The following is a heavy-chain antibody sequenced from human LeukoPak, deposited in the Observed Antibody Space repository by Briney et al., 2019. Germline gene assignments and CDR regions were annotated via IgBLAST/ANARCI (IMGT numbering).Heavy chain of an antibody. CDR3: AKTGILTGYGVPYYMDV. CDR1: GFTFRSHG. J-gene: IGHJ6*03. CDR2: ISGSGGTT. Sequence: GGSLRLSCAASGFTFRSHGMSWVRQAPGKGLEWVSAISGSGGTTYYADSVKGRFTVSRDNSKNTLYLQMNSLRAEDTAVYYCAKTGILTGYGVPYYMDVWGKGTTVTISS. V-gene: IGHV3-23*01. D-gene: IGHD3-9*01.